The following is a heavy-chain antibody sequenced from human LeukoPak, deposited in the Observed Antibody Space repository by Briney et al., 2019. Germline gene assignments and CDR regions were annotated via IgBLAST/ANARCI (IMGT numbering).Heavy chain of an antibody. D-gene: IGHD5-24*01. Sequence: GGSLRLSCAASGFTFSSHGMSWVRQAPGKGLELVSAISGSGGGTYDVDSVECRLIISRDNSKNTPYLQMNSLRAEDTSVYLCAKSGSNRLDYWGQGTLVTVSS. CDR1: GFTFSSHG. V-gene: IGHV3-23*01. CDR2: ISGSGGGT. CDR3: AKSGSNRLDY. J-gene: IGHJ4*02.